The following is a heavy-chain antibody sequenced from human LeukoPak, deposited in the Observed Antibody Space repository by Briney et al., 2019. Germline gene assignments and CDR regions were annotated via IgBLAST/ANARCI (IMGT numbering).Heavy chain of an antibody. CDR1: GFTFDFYA. D-gene: IGHD1-1*01. CDR3: AIWTSGNY. CDR2: MDPTGSQK. Sequence: GGSLRLSCTTSGFTFDFYAMHWVRQAPGKGLEWVANMDPTGSQKRYVDSVKGRFTISKDNPGTSLYLDMHSLRAEDTAIYYCAIWTSGNYWGQGTLVTVSS. V-gene: IGHV3-7*01. J-gene: IGHJ4*02.